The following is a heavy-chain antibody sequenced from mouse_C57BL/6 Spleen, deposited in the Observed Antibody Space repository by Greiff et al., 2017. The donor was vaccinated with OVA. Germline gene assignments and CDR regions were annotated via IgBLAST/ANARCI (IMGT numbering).Heavy chain of an antibody. Sequence: VQLQQSGPELVKPGASVKISCKASGYAFSGSWMNWVKQRPGKGLEWIGRIYPGDGDTNYNGKFKGKATLTADKSSSTAYMQLSSLTSEDSAVYFCARRLDSTTGFDYWGQGTTLTVSS. D-gene: IGHD1-1*01. V-gene: IGHV1-82*01. CDR2: IYPGDGDT. CDR1: GYAFSGSW. J-gene: IGHJ2*01. CDR3: ARRLDSTTGFDY.